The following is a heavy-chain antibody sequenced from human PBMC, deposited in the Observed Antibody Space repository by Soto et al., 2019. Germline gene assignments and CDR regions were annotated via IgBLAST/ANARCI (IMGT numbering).Heavy chain of an antibody. Sequence: PSETLSLTCAVSSGSISSSNWWSWVRQPPGKGLEWIGEIYHSGSTNYNPSLKSRVTISVDKSKNQFSLKLSSVTAADTAVYYCARAQRGDFWSGGGGSYYYYYMDVWGKGTTVTVSS. CDR2: IYHSGST. V-gene: IGHV4-4*02. D-gene: IGHD3-3*01. CDR3: ARAQRGDFWSGGGGSYYYYYMDV. CDR1: SGSISSSNW. J-gene: IGHJ6*03.